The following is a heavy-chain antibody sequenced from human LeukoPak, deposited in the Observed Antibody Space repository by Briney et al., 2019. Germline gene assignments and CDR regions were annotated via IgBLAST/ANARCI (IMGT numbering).Heavy chain of an antibody. V-gene: IGHV3-21*01. CDR1: GFTFSNYS. J-gene: IGHJ4*02. D-gene: IGHD6-6*01. CDR2: ISPTGSAI. Sequence: GGSLRLSCAASGFTFSNYSMGWVRQTPGKGLEWVSSISPTGSAISYADSVKGRFTASRDNAKNSLYLQMNSLRAEDTAVYYCAREKKTSHYFDYWGQGTLVTVSS. CDR3: AREKKTSHYFDY.